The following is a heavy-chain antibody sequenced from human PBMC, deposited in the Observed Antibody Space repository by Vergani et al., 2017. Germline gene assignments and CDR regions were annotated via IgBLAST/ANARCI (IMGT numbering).Heavy chain of an antibody. V-gene: IGHV1-2*02. CDR2: ITPQNGGT. J-gene: IGHJ5*02. Sequence: QVQLVQSGAEVKKPGAAVKVSCKASVYYFTDNYLHWVRQAPGQGLEWMGRITPQNGGTQYAEKFKGRVTMTRDTSITTAYMELTSLTSDDTAVYYCVRGGTFDWLSTWGQGTLVTVSS. CDR1: VYYFTDNY. D-gene: IGHD3-9*01. CDR3: VRGGTFDWLST.